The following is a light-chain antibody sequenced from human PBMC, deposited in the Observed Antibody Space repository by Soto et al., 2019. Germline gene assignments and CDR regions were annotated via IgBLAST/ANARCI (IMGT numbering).Light chain of an antibody. V-gene: IGLV1-40*01. CDR1: NSNIGADYG. CDR3: QSFHISFIGLV. Sequence: QSVLTQPPSVTGAPGQRVTISCTGSNSNIGADYGVHWYQQFPETAPKLLIYDNTNRPSGVPDRFSGSKSGTSASLAITGLQAEDEADYYCQSFHISFIGLVFGGGTKVTVL. J-gene: IGLJ2*01. CDR2: DNT.